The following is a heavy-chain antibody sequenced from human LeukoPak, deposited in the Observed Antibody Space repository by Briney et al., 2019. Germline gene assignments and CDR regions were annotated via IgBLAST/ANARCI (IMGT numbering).Heavy chain of an antibody. CDR1: GCSISSYY. V-gene: IGHV4-59*01. D-gene: IGHD6-13*01. J-gene: IGHJ6*03. CDR2: IYYSGST. CDR3: ARKRGTRIAAAGTVYYYYYMDV. Sequence: SETLSLTCTVSGCSISSYYWSWIRQPPGKGLEWIGYIYYSGSTNYNPSLKRRVTISVDTSKNQFSLKLSSVTAADTAVYYCARKRGTRIAAAGTVYYYYYMDVWGKGTTVTISS.